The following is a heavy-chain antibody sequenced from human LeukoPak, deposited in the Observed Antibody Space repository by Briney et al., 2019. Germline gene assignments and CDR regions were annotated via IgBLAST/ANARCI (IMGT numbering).Heavy chain of an antibody. CDR1: GFTFDDYA. CDR3: ARQHLLTGYFDY. D-gene: IGHD3-9*01. Sequence: GGSLRLSCAASGFTFDDYAMHWVRQAPGKGLEWVSLISWDGGSTYYADSVKGRFTISRDNAKNSLYLQMNSLRAEDTAVYYCARQHLLTGYFDYWGQGTLVTVSS. CDR2: ISWDGGST. V-gene: IGHV3-43D*03. J-gene: IGHJ4*02.